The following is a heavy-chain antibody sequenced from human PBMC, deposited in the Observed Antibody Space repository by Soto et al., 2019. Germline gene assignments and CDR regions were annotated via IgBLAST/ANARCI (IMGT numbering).Heavy chain of an antibody. CDR3: ARVGSGSYTDY. V-gene: IGHV3-23*01. D-gene: IGHD3-10*01. Sequence: GGSLRLSCAASGFTFGSYAMTWVRQAPGKGLEWVSSTSYDGVTTYYGDSVKGRFTFSRDNSRNTLYLLLNSLRAEDTAVYYCARVGSGSYTDYWGQGTLVTVSS. CDR1: GFTFGSYA. CDR2: TSYDGVTT. J-gene: IGHJ4*02.